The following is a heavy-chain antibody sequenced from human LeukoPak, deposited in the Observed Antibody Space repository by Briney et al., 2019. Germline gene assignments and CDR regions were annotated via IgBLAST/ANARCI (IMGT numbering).Heavy chain of an antibody. V-gene: IGHV4-39*01. CDR3: ARHDYGSSGYSRDYYFDY. Sequence: SETLSLTCIVCGGSFSSTTYYWGWFRQPPGKGLEWIVSIYYNGYTYYNPSLKSQLTMSVDTSRNQFSLELDLLTAGDTAVYSCARHDYGSSGYSRDYYFDYWGQGTLVTVSS. D-gene: IGHD3-22*01. CDR2: IYYNGYT. J-gene: IGHJ4*02. CDR1: GGSFSSTTYY.